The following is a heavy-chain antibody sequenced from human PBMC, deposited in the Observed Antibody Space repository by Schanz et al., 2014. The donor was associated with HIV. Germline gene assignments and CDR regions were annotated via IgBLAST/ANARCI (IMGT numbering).Heavy chain of an antibody. CDR2: ISYDGSNK. Sequence: QVQLVESGGGVVQPGRSLRLSCAASGFTFSTYGMHWVRPGPGKGLEWVAFISYDGSNKYYADSVKGRFTISRDNSKNTLFLQMNSLRGEDTAVYYCARVANWDYYGMDVWGRGTTVTVSS. CDR1: GFTFSTYG. D-gene: IGHD3-16*01. CDR3: ARVANWDYYGMDV. J-gene: IGHJ6*02. V-gene: IGHV3-30*03.